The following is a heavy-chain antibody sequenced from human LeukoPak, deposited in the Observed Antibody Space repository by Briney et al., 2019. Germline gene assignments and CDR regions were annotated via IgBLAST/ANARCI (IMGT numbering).Heavy chain of an antibody. CDR3: AAPRYCSGGSCYPSFDY. Sequence: GASVKVSCKASGYTFTDYYMHWVRQAPGQGLGWMGWINPNNGGTKYAQKFQGRVTMTRDTSISTAYMELSSLRSDDTAVYYCAAPRYCSGGSCYPSFDYWGQGTLVTVSS. V-gene: IGHV1-2*02. CDR2: INPNNGGT. J-gene: IGHJ4*02. D-gene: IGHD2-15*01. CDR1: GYTFTDYY.